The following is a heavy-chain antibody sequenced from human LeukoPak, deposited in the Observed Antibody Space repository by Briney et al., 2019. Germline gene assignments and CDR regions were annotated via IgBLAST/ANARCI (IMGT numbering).Heavy chain of an antibody. V-gene: IGHV4-59*01. J-gene: IGHJ3*02. CDR2: IYYSGST. CDR1: GGSISSYY. CDR3: ARDYYDSSGYYPGAFDI. Sequence: SETLSLTCTVSGGSISSYYWSWIRQPPGKGLEWIGYIYYSGSTNYNPSLKSRVTISVDTSKNQFSLKLSSVTAADTAVYYCARDYYDSSGYYPGAFDIWGQGTMVTVSS. D-gene: IGHD3-22*01.